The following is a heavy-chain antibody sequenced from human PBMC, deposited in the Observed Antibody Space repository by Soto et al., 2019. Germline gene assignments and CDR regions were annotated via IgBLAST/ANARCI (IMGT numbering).Heavy chain of an antibody. J-gene: IGHJ3*02. CDR1: GGTFSSYA. CDR3: ARDLADTARDAFDI. CDR2: IIPIFCTA. D-gene: IGHD5-18*01. Sequence: ASVKVSCKASGGTFSSYAISWVRQAPGQGLEWMGGIIPIFCTANYAQKFQGRVTITADESTSTAYMELSSLRSEDTAVYYCARDLADTARDAFDIWGQGTMVTVSS. V-gene: IGHV1-69*13.